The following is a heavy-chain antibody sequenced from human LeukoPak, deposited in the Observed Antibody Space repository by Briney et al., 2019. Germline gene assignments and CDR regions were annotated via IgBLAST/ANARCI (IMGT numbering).Heavy chain of an antibody. CDR1: GYTFTGYY. D-gene: IGHD3-16*02. CDR3: ARAYQRLGELSLPDY. V-gene: IGHV7-4-1*02. J-gene: IGHJ4*02. Sequence: ASVKVSCKASGYTFTGYYMHWVRQAPGQGLEWMGWIHPSTGNPTYAQDFTGRFVFSLDTSVSTTYLQISSLKAEDTAVYYCARAYQRLGELSLPDYWGQGTLVTVSS. CDR2: IHPSTGNP.